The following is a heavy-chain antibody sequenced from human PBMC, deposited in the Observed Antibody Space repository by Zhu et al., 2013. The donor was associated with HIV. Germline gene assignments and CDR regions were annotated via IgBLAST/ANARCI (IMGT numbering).Heavy chain of an antibody. D-gene: IGHD3-16*02. CDR2: IYPGDSDT. CDR3: ARQHYDYVWGSYRNGWFDP. V-gene: IGHV5-51*01. Sequence: EVQLVQSGGEVKKPGESLRIPCKGSGYTFNTYWIGWVRQMPGQGLEWMGAIYPGDSDTTISPSFQGQVTISVDKSINTAYLQWSSLKASDTAMYYCARQHYDYVWGSYRNGWFDPWGQGTLVTVSS. J-gene: IGHJ5*02. CDR1: GYTFNTYW.